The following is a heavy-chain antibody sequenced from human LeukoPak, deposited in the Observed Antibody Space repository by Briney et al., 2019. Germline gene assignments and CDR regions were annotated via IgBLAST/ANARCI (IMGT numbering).Heavy chain of an antibody. D-gene: IGHD1-26*01. CDR2: INPNSGGT. CDR3: ARDSGAEIGYYYYMDV. V-gene: IGHV1-2*02. Sequence: GASVKVSCKASGTTFNNYDISWVRQAPGQGLEWMGWINPNSGGTNYAQKFQGRVTMTRDTSISTAYMELSRLRSDDTAVYYRARDSGAEIGYYYYMDVWGKGTTVTVSS. J-gene: IGHJ6*03. CDR1: GTTFNNYD.